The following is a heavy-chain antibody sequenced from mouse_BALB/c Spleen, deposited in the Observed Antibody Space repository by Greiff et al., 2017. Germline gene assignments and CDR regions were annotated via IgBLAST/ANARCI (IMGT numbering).Heavy chain of an antibody. Sequence: DVKLVESGPGLVKPSQSLSLTCTVTGYSITSDYAWNWIRQFPGNKLEWMGYISYSGSTSYNPSLKSRISITRDTSKNQFFLQLNSVTTEDTATYYCANRYGGAWFAYWGQGTLVTVSA. V-gene: IGHV3-2*02. CDR1: GYSITSDYA. J-gene: IGHJ3*01. CDR3: ANRYGGAWFAY. D-gene: IGHD2-14*01. CDR2: ISYSGST.